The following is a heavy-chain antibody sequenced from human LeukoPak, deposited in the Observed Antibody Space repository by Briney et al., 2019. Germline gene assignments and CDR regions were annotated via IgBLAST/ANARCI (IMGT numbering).Heavy chain of an antibody. CDR2: IYYTGST. V-gene: IGHV4-59*02. J-gene: IGHJ2*01. D-gene: IGHD5-18*01. CDR3: ARGGYTYDYYFDL. Sequence: SETLSLTCTVSGGAVSSYYWSWIRQPPGKGLEWIAYIYYTGSTNYNTSLKSRVTTSVDTSKNQFSLKLTSVNAADTAVYYCARGGYTYDYYFDLWGRGTLVTVSS. CDR1: GGAVSSYY.